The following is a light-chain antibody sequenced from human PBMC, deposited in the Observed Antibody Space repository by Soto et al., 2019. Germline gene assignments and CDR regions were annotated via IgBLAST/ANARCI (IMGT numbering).Light chain of an antibody. V-gene: IGKV3-20*01. Sequence: EIVLTQSPGTLSLSPGERATLSCRASQSVSSSFLAWYHQKPGQSPRLLIYGASSRATGIPDRFSGSGSGTDFTLTVSRLEAEDLAGYYCQQYGSSPYTFGQGTKLEIK. CDR2: GAS. CDR1: QSVSSSF. J-gene: IGKJ2*01. CDR3: QQYGSSPYT.